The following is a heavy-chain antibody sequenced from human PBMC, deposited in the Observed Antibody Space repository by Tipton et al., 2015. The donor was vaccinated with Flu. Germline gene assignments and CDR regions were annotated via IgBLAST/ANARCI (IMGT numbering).Heavy chain of an antibody. CDR3: ARSEGYYYGSGSYYHFDY. CDR1: GFTFSTYW. Sequence: SLRLSCAASGFTFSTYWMNWVRQAPGKGLEWVANIKQDGSEKYYVDSVKGRFTISRDNAKNSLYLQMNSLRAEDTAVYYCARSEGYYYGSGSYYHFDYWGHRTLVAVAS. J-gene: IGHJ4*01. D-gene: IGHD3-10*01. V-gene: IGHV3-7*01. CDR2: IKQDGSEK.